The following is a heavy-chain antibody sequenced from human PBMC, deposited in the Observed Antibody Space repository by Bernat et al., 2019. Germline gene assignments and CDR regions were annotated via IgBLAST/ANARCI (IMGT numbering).Heavy chain of an antibody. CDR3: ARSREVAGTRGYYYYYGMDV. V-gene: IGHV3-33*01. CDR1: GFTFSSYG. D-gene: IGHD6-19*01. J-gene: IGHJ6*02. CDR2: IWYDGSNK. Sequence: QVQLVESGGGVVQPGRSLRLSCAASGFTFSSYGMHWVRQAPGKGLEWVAVIWYDGSNKYYADSVKGRFTISRDNSKNTLYRQMNSLRAEDTAVYYCARSREVAGTRGYYYYYGMDVWGQGTTVTVSS.